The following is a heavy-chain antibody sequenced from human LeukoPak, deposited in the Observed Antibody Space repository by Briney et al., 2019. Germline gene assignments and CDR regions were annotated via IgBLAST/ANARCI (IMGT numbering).Heavy chain of an antibody. CDR1: GFTFSSDA. CDR2: ISGSETST. V-gene: IGHV3-23*01. D-gene: IGHD1-26*01. Sequence: GGSLRLSCEASGFTFSSDAMSWVRQAPGKGLEWVSAISGSETSTYYADSVKGRFTISRDTSKNTLYLQMNSLRAEDTAVYYCAKGALLPAGHTRYFFDYWGQGTLVTVSS. CDR3: AKGALLPAGHTRYFFDY. J-gene: IGHJ4*02.